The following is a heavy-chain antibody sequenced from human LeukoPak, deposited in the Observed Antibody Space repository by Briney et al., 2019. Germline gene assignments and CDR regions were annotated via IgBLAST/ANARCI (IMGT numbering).Heavy chain of an antibody. CDR1: GCSISSGDYY. CDR3: ARWVATGAYYFDY. CDR2: IYYSGST. J-gene: IGHJ4*02. D-gene: IGHD1-14*01. Sequence: PAQTLSLTCTVSGCSISSGDYYWSWIRQPPGKGLEGIRNIYYSGSTYYNPSLKSRVTISVDTSKNQFSLKLSSVTAADTAVYYCARWVATGAYYFDYWGQGTLVTVSS. V-gene: IGHV4-30-4*01.